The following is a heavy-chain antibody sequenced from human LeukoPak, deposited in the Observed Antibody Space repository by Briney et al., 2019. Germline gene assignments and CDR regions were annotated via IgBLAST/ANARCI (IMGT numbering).Heavy chain of an antibody. V-gene: IGHV3-30-3*01. CDR1: GFTFSSYA. CDR2: ISYDGSNK. CDR3: ASEERFLEWLFPRRGFDY. Sequence: GGSLRLSCAASGFTFSSYAMHWVRQAPGKGLEWVAVISYDGSNKYYADSVKGRFTISRDNSKNTLYLQMNSLRAEDTAVYYCASEERFLEWLFPRRGFDYWGRGTLVTVSS. J-gene: IGHJ4*02. D-gene: IGHD3-3*01.